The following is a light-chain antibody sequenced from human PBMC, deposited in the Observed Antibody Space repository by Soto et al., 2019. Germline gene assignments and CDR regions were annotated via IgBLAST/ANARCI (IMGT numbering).Light chain of an antibody. CDR3: SSFTTTYFYV. J-gene: IGLJ1*01. V-gene: IGLV2-14*01. Sequence: QSALTQPASVSGSLGQSITLSCTGSGVDIGAYNYVSWYQQQPGKAPKLIVYGVTHRPSGVSSRFSASKSAYTASLTISALQAEDEADYYCSSFTTTYFYVFGPGTKLTVL. CDR1: GVDIGAYNY. CDR2: GVT.